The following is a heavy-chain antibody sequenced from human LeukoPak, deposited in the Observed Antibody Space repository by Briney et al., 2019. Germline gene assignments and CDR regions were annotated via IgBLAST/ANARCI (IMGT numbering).Heavy chain of an antibody. D-gene: IGHD6-13*01. J-gene: IGHJ5*02. Sequence: GRSLRLSCAASGFTFSSYGMHWVRQAPGKGLEWVAVIWYDGSNKYYADSVKGRFTISRDNSKSTLYLQVNSLRAEDTAVYYCARGAAAGIRSWFDPWDQGTLVTVSS. CDR1: GFTFSSYG. CDR2: IWYDGSNK. CDR3: ARGAAAGIRSWFDP. V-gene: IGHV3-33*01.